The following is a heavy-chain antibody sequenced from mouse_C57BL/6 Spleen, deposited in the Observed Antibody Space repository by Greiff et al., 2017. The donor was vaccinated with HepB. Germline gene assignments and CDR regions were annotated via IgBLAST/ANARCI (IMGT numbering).Heavy chain of an antibody. D-gene: IGHD1-1*01. V-gene: IGHV2-5*01. CDR1: GFSLTSYG. J-gene: IGHJ4*01. Sequence: VQLQQSGPGLVQPSQSLSITCTVSGFSLTSYGLHWVRQSPGKGLEWLGVIWRGGSTDYNAAFMSRLRITKDNSKSQVFFKMNSLQADDTAIYYCAKTGYYGSKDAMDYWGQVTSVTVSS. CDR3: AKTGYYGSKDAMDY. CDR2: IWRGGST.